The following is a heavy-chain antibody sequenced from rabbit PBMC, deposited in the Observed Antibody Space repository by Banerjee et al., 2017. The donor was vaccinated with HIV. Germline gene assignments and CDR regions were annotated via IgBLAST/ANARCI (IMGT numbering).Heavy chain of an antibody. CDR2: IYAGSSGST. D-gene: IGHD5-1*01. J-gene: IGHJ4*01. CDR3: ASSYYFNL. Sequence: QSLEESGGDLVKPGASLTLTCTASGFSFSSSYYMCWVRQAPGKGLEWIACIYAGSSGSTYYASWAKGRFTISKTSSTTVTLQMTSLTAADTATYFCASSYYFNLLGQGTLVTVS. CDR1: GFSFSSSYY. V-gene: IGHV1S40*01.